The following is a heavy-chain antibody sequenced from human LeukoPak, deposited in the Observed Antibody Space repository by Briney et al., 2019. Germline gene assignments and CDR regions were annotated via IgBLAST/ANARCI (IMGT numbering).Heavy chain of an antibody. J-gene: IGHJ4*02. CDR2: ISWNSGSI. D-gene: IGHD5/OR15-5a*01. Sequence: GGSLRLSCAASGFTFDDYAMHWVRHAPGEGLEWVSGISWNSGSIGYADSVKGRFTISRDNAKNSLYLQMNSLRAEDTALYYCAKDSTVSRLYYFDYWGQGTLVTVSS. CDR1: GFTFDDYA. V-gene: IGHV3-9*01. CDR3: AKDSTVSRLYYFDY.